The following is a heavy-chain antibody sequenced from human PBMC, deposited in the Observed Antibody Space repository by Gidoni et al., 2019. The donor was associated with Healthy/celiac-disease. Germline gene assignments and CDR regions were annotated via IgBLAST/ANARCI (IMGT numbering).Heavy chain of an antibody. J-gene: IGHJ5*02. Sequence: QVQLQQWGAGLLKPSETLSLTCAVYGGSFSGYYWSWIRQPPGKGLEWIGEINHSGSTNYNPSLKSRVTISVDTSKNQFSLKLSSVTAADTAVYYCARGEVQLYRRVNWFDPWGQGTLVTVSS. D-gene: IGHD2-2*01. CDR1: GGSFSGYY. CDR2: INHSGST. CDR3: ARGEVQLYRRVNWFDP. V-gene: IGHV4-34*01.